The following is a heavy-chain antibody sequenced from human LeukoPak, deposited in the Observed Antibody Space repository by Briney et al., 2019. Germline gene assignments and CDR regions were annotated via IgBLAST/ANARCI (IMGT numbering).Heavy chain of an antibody. D-gene: IGHD3-22*01. CDR1: GFIFNDYA. CDR2: ISGSGGST. V-gene: IGHV3-23*01. Sequence: GGSLRLSCAASGFIFNDYAMHWVRQVPGKGLEWVSAISGSGGSTHYADSVKGRFTISRDNAKNSLYLQMNSLRAEDTAVYYCARVHYYDSSGYRRAFDYWGQGTLVTVSS. J-gene: IGHJ4*02. CDR3: ARVHYYDSSGYRRAFDY.